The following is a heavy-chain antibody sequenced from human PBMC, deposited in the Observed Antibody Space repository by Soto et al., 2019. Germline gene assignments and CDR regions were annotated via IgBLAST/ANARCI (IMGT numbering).Heavy chain of an antibody. Sequence: GTSVKVTCKDSGGTYSNIASNWVRQAPGQGLEWMGRISAYNGNTNYAQKLQGRVTMTTDTSTSTAYMELRSLRSDDTAVYYCARVVGALGHWFDPWGQGTLVTVSS. V-gene: IGHV1-18*01. J-gene: IGHJ5*02. CDR1: GGTYSNIA. CDR2: ISAYNGNT. CDR3: ARVVGALGHWFDP. D-gene: IGHD1-26*01.